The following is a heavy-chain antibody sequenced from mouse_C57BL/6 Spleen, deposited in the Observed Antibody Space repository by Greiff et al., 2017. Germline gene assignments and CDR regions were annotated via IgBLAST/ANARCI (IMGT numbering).Heavy chain of an antibody. CDR1: GFTFSDYG. CDR3: ARVYYGSRGAMDY. D-gene: IGHD1-1*01. CDR2: ISSGSSTI. V-gene: IGHV5-17*01. Sequence: VQLQQSGGGLVKPGGSLKLSCAASGFTFSDYGMHWVRQAPEKGLEWVAYISSGSSTIYYADTVKGRFTISRDNAKNTLFLQMTSLRSEDTAMYYCARVYYGSRGAMDYWGQGTSVTVSS. J-gene: IGHJ4*01.